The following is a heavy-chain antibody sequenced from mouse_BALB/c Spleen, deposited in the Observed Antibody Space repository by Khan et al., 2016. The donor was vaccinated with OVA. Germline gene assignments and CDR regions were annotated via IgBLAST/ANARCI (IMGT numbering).Heavy chain of an antibody. CDR3: AMGRTY. Sequence: VQLKESGPGLVKPSQSLSLTCTVTGYSITSDYAWNWIRQFPGNKLEWMGYITCSGSTSYNPSLKSRISITRDTSKNQFFLQLNFVTTEDTATYYCAMGRTYWGQGTLVTVSA. V-gene: IGHV3-2*02. J-gene: IGHJ3*01. CDR2: ITCSGST. D-gene: IGHD4-1*01. CDR1: GYSITSDYA.